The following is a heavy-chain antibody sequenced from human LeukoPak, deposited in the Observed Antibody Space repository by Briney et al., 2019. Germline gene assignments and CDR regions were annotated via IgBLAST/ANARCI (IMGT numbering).Heavy chain of an antibody. V-gene: IGHV4-34*01. D-gene: IGHD6-19*01. Sequence: PSETLSLTCAVYGGSFSGYYWSWIRQPPGKGLEWIGEINHSGSTNYNPSLKSRVTISVDTSKNQFSLKLSSVTAADTAVYYCARGRHSGYSSGWGGWFDPWGQGTLVTVSS. CDR1: GGSFSGYY. CDR2: INHSGST. CDR3: ARGRHSGYSSGWGGWFDP. J-gene: IGHJ5*02.